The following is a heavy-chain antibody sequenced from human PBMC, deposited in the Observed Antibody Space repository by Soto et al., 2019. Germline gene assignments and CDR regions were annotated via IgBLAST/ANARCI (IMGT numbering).Heavy chain of an antibody. CDR2: ISGSGGST. CDR1: GFTFSSYA. J-gene: IGHJ6*03. Sequence: GGSLRLSCAASGFTFSSYAMSWVRQAPGKGLEWVAAISGSGGSTYYADSVKGRFTISRDNAKNTLYLQMNSLRAEDTAVYYCARALSSGWSDYYYYYMDVWGKGTTVTVS. V-gene: IGHV3-23*01. D-gene: IGHD6-19*01. CDR3: ARALSSGWSDYYYYYMDV.